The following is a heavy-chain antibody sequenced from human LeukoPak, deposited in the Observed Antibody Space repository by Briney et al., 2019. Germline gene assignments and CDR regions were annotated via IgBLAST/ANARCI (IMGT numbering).Heavy chain of an antibody. CDR2: IYTSGST. CDR3: ARPITIPGSGNRFDP. D-gene: IGHD3-3*01. J-gene: IGHJ5*02. Sequence: SETLSLTCTVSGGSISSYYWSWIRQPPGKGLEWIGYIYTSGSTNYNPSLKSRVTISVDTSKNQFSLKLSSVTAADTAVYYCARPITIPGSGNRFDPWGQGTLVTVSS. V-gene: IGHV4-4*09. CDR1: GGSISSYY.